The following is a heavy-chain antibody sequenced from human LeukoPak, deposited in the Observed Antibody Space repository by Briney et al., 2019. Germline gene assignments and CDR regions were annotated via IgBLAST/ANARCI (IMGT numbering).Heavy chain of an antibody. J-gene: IGHJ4*02. Sequence: GASVKVSCKASGGTFSSYAIRWVRQAPGQGLEWMGGIIPIFGTANYAQKFQGRVTITADESTSTAYMELSSLRSEDTAVYYCARVGDSSGNIDYWGQGTLVTVSS. CDR3: ARVGDSSGNIDY. CDR1: GGTFSSYA. CDR2: IIPIFGTA. V-gene: IGHV1-69*13. D-gene: IGHD6-19*01.